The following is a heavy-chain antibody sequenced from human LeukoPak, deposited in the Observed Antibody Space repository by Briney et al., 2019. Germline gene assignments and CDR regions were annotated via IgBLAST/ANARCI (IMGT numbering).Heavy chain of an antibody. D-gene: IGHD5-18*01. V-gene: IGHV4-34*01. CDR2: INHSGST. CDR1: GGSFSGYY. J-gene: IGHJ4*02. CDR3: ARGAGGYSYYHY. Sequence: SETLSLTCAVYGGSFSGYYWSWIRQPPGKGLEWIGEINHSGSTNYNPSLKSRATISVDTSKNQFSLKLSSVTAADTAVYYCARGAGGYSYYHYWGQGTLVTVSS.